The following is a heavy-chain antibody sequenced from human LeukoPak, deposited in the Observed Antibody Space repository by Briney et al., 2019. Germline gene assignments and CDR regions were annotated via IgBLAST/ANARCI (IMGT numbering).Heavy chain of an antibody. CDR2: ISSSGSTI. D-gene: IGHD3-22*01. Sequence: SGGSLRLSCAASGFTFSSYWMSWVRQAPGKGLEWVSYISSSGSTIYYADSVKGRFTISRDNAKNSLYLQMNSLRAEDTAVYYCARDGVYYDSSGYYYAFDIWGQGTMVTVSS. CDR1: GFTFSSYW. J-gene: IGHJ3*02. V-gene: IGHV3-48*04. CDR3: ARDGVYYDSSGYYYAFDI.